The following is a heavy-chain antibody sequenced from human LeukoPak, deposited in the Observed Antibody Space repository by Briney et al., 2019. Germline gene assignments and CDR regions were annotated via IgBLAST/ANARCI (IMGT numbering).Heavy chain of an antibody. D-gene: IGHD3-22*01. V-gene: IGHV3-53*05. CDR2: IYSGGST. CDR3: ARGLYYFDSSGYPR. CDR1: GFTVSSNY. Sequence: GGSLRLSCAASGFTVSSNYMSWVRQAPGKGLEWVSVIYSGGSTYYADSVKGRFTISRDNSKNTLYLQMGSLRAEDMAVYFCARGLYYFDSSGYPRWGQGTLVTVSS. J-gene: IGHJ4*02.